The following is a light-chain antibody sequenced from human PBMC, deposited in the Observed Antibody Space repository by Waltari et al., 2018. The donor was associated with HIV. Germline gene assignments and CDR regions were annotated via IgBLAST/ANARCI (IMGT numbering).Light chain of an antibody. CDR3: QSHHHSTWV. Sequence: NFILTQPRSVSESPGKTVTISCTRSSGSLASSYVLLYQQRPGSAPTPVIYEDHRRPSGVPDRFSGSIDSSSNSASLTISGLKAVDEADYYCQSHHHSTWVFGGGTRLTVL. CDR1: SGSLASSY. CDR2: EDH. V-gene: IGLV6-57*03. J-gene: IGLJ3*02.